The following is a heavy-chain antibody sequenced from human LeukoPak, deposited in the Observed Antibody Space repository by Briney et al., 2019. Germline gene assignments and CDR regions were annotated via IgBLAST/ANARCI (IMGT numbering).Heavy chain of an antibody. Sequence: PGGSLRLSCAASGFTVSSNDMSWVRQAPGKGLEWVANIKQDGSEKHYVDSLKGRFTISRDNAKNSLYLEMDSLRAEDTAVYYCARIGYASSTFDYWGQGTLVIVSS. V-gene: IGHV3-7*01. CDR1: GFTVSSND. D-gene: IGHD2-15*01. CDR3: ARIGYASSTFDY. J-gene: IGHJ4*02. CDR2: IKQDGSEK.